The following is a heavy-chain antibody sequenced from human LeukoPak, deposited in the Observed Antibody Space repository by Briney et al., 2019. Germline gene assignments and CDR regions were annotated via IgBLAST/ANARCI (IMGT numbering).Heavy chain of an antibody. CDR1: GGTFSSCA. V-gene: IGHV1-69*13. D-gene: IGHD4-17*01. CDR2: IIPIFGTA. CDR3: ARVVETTVTTHWFDP. J-gene: IGHJ5*02. Sequence: ASVKVSCKASGGTFSSCAISWVRQAPGQGLEWMGGIIPIFGTANYAQKFQGRVTITADESTSTAYMELSSLRSEDTAVYYCARVVETTVTTHWFDPWGQGTLVTVSS.